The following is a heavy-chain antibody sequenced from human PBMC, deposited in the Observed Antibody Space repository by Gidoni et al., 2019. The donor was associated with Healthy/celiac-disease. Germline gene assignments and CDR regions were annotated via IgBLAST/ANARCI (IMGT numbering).Heavy chain of an antibody. D-gene: IGHD3-10*01. J-gene: IGHJ6*02. CDR2: IRSKAYGGTT. V-gene: IGHV3-49*04. CDR3: TRSITMVRGGRYYYYYGMDV. Sequence: EVQLVESGGGLVQPGRSLRLSCTASGFTFGDYAMSWVRQAPGKGLEWVGFIRSKAYGGTTEYAASVKGRFTISRDDSKSIAYLQMNSLKTEDTAVYYCTRSITMVRGGRYYYYYGMDVWGQGTTVTVSS. CDR1: GFTFGDYA.